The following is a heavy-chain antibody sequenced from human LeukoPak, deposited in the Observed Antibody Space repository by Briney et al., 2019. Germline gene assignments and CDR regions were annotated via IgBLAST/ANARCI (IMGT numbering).Heavy chain of an antibody. J-gene: IGHJ3*02. V-gene: IGHV3-53*01. Sequence: GGSLRLSCAASGFTFSNYAMNWVRQAPRTGLEWVSVLSAVGSTYYADSVKGRFTISRDNSKNTVYLQMNSLTADDTAIYYCARETGGWDAFDIWGQGTMVAVSS. CDR1: GFTFSNYA. CDR2: LSAVGST. CDR3: ARETGGWDAFDI. D-gene: IGHD3-16*01.